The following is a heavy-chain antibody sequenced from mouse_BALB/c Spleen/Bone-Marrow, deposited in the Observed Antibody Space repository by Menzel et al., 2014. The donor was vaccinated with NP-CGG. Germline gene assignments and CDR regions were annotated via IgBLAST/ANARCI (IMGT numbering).Heavy chain of an antibody. J-gene: IGHJ2*01. CDR1: GDSFTSSY. CDR3: ARGNGYHFDY. D-gene: IGHD1-2*01. CDR2: ISYSGNA. Sequence: EVMLVESGPSLVKPSQTLSLSCSVTGDSFTSSYWNWIRKFPGNKLEYMGYISYSGNANYNPSLKSRISLIRDTSKNXSYLQLNSVTTEDTATYVSARGNGYHFDYWGQGTTLTVSS. V-gene: IGHV3-8*02.